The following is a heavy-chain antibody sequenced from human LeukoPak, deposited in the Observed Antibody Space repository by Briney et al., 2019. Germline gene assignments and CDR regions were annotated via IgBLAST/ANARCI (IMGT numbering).Heavy chain of an antibody. V-gene: IGHV3-7*01. J-gene: IGHJ4*02. CDR1: GFTFSNYW. CDR3: ARGGYYSAWAEDY. Sequence: GGSLRLSCAASGFTFSNYWMGWFRQAPGRGLNWVANINEDGSEKYYVDSVKGRFTISRDNGKNSLYLQINSLRAEDTAVFYCARGGYYSAWAEDYWGQGTLVTVSS. CDR2: INEDGSEK. D-gene: IGHD3-22*01.